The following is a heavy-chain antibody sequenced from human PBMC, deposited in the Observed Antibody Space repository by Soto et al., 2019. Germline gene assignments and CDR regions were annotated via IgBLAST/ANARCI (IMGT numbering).Heavy chain of an antibody. V-gene: IGHV4-30-2*01. J-gene: IGHJ4*02. CDR1: GGSISSGGYS. Sequence: QLQLQESGSGLVKPSQTLSLTCAVSGGSISSGGYSWSWIRQPPGKGLEWIGYIYHSGSTYYNPSLKSRVTISVDRSKNQFSLKLSSVNAADTAVYYCGRSLGPPYYFDYWGQGTLVTVSS. CDR2: IYHSGST. CDR3: GRSLGPPYYFDY.